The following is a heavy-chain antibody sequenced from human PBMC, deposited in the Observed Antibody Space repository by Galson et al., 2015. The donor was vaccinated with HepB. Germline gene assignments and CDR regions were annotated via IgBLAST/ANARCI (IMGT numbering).Heavy chain of an antibody. J-gene: IGHJ4*02. CDR1: GFTFSSYT. V-gene: IGHV3-21*06. CDR2: ISRSSNYI. D-gene: IGHD1-26*01. CDR3: ARQVGIGSGSTDY. Sequence: SLRLSCAASGFTFSSYTMDWVRQAPGKGLEWVSSISRSSNYIFYADSVNGRFTISRDNAKNSLYLQMNSLRAEDTAVYYCARQVGIGSGSTDYWGQGTLVSVPS.